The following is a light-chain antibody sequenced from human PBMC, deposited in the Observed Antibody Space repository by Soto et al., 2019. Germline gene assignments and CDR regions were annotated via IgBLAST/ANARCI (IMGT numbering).Light chain of an antibody. CDR3: QQRSNWPRFT. CDR2: DAS. V-gene: IGKV3-11*01. CDR1: QSVSSY. Sequence: EIVLTQSPATLSLSPGERATLSCRVSQSVSSYLAWYQQKPGQAPRLLIYDASNRATGIPARFSGSGSGTDFTLTISSLEPEDFAVYYCQQRSNWPRFTFGGGTKVEIK. J-gene: IGKJ4*01.